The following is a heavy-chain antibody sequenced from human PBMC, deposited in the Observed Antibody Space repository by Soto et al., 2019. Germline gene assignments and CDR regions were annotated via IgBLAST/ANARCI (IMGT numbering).Heavy chain of an antibody. CDR2: MSGSGGSA. J-gene: IGHJ4*02. Sequence: GGSLSLSGAASGVIFSNYAVSWVRQAPGKGLEWVSVMSGSGGSAYYADAVKGRFTISRDNSKNTVYLQMNSLRAEDAAVYYCASMGANYFFDYWGQGTMVTVSS. CDR3: ASMGANYFFDY. CDR1: GVIFSNYA. V-gene: IGHV3-23*01. D-gene: IGHD3-10*01.